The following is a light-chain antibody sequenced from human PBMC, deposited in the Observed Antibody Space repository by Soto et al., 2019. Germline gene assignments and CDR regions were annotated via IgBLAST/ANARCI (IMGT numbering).Light chain of an antibody. J-gene: IGLJ1*01. CDR2: DVS. CDR1: SSDVGAYNS. Sequence: QSVLTQPASVSGSPGQSITISRTGTSSDVGAYNSVSWYQQRPGKAPKLIIYDVSTRPSGISDRFSGSKSGNTASLTISGLQAEDESDYYCSSYTTSVTYVFGTGTKVTVL. V-gene: IGLV2-14*01. CDR3: SSYTTSVTYV.